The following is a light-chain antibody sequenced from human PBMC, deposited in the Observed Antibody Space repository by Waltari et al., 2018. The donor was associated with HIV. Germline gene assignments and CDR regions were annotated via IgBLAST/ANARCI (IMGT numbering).Light chain of an antibody. CDR1: SSNIGAGFD. J-gene: IGLJ1*01. CDR3: QSYDSSLSGSRV. V-gene: IGLV1-40*01. Sequence: QSVLTQPPSVSGAPGQRVTISCTGSSSNIGAGFDVHWYQQVPGTAPTLPIYGNINRPSGVPDRFSGSKSGASASLAITGLQAEGEADYYCQSYDSSLSGSRVFGTGTKVTVL. CDR2: GNI.